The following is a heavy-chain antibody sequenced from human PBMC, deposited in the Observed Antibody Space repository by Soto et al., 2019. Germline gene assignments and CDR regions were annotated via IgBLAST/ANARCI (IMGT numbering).Heavy chain of an antibody. Sequence: KTSETLSLTCTVSGGSISSGDYYWSWIRQPPGKGLEWIGYIYYSGSTYYNSSLKSRVTISVDTSKNQFSLKLSSVTAADTAVYYCARVGMTPTNFDYWGQGTLVTVSS. CDR2: IYYSGST. J-gene: IGHJ4*02. CDR1: GGSISSGDYY. D-gene: IGHD1-20*01. CDR3: ARVGMTPTNFDY. V-gene: IGHV4-30-4*01.